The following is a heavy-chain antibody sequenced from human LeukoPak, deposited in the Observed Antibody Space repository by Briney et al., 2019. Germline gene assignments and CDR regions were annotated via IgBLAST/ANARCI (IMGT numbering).Heavy chain of an antibody. J-gene: IGHJ3*02. D-gene: IGHD3-22*01. CDR1: GFTFSSYE. CDR3: AKDRDSSGYTPDAFDI. Sequence: GGSLRLSCAASGFTFSSYEMNWVRQAPGKGLEWVSYISSSGSTIYYADSVKGRFTISRDNAKNSLYLQINSLRAEDTAVYYCAKDRDSSGYTPDAFDIWGQGTMVTVSS. CDR2: ISSSGSTI. V-gene: IGHV3-48*03.